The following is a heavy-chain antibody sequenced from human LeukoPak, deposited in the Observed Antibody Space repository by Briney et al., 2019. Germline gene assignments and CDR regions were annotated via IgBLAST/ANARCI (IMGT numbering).Heavy chain of an antibody. CDR2: IIPILGIA. D-gene: IGHD3-3*01. Sequence: ASVKVSCKASGGTFSSYAISWVRQAPGQGLEWMGRIIPILGIANYAQKFQGRVTITADKSTSTVYMELSSLRSEDTAVYYCAREGSPYYDFWSALDPWGQGTLVTVSS. CDR3: AREGSPYYDFWSALDP. J-gene: IGHJ5*02. V-gene: IGHV1-69*04. CDR1: GGTFSSYA.